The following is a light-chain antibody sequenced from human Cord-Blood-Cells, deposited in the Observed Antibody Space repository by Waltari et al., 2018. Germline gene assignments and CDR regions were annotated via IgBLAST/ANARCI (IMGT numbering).Light chain of an antibody. J-gene: IGLJ2*01. Sequence: QSALTQPASVSGSPGQSITISCTGTSSDVGSYNLFSWYQQHPGKAPKHMIYEGSRRPAGVTNSFSGSKSGNTASLTISGRQAEDEADYYCCSYAGSSTVVFGGGTKLTVL. V-gene: IGLV2-23*01. CDR2: EGS. CDR3: CSYAGSSTVV. CDR1: SSDVGSYNL.